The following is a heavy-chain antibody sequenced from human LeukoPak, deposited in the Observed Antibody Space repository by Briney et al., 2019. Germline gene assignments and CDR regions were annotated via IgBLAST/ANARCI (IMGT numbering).Heavy chain of an antibody. V-gene: IGHV4-34*01. D-gene: IGHD3-22*01. Sequence: PSETLSLTCAVYGGSFSGYYWSWIRQPPGKGLEWIGEIDHSGSTNYNPSLKSRVTISVDTSKNQFSLKLSSVTAADTAVYYCARDKGWLLRPWYYYYGMDVWGQGTTVTVSS. J-gene: IGHJ6*02. CDR1: GGSFSGYY. CDR3: ARDKGWLLRPWYYYYGMDV. CDR2: IDHSGST.